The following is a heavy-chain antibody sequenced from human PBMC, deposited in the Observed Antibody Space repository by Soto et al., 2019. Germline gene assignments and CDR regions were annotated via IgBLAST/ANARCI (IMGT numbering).Heavy chain of an antibody. CDR1: GFSFGNYV. J-gene: IGHJ1*01. CDR3: TKGGDSWSGYAQH. D-gene: IGHD3-3*01. Sequence: GSLRLSCAASGFSFGNYVMNWVRQAPGKGLEWVSGISDSGGSSSSADSVKGRFTVSRDNFKNTLYLQMDSLTGDDTAVYYCTKGGDSWSGYAQHWGQGALVTVSS. V-gene: IGHV3-23*01. CDR2: ISDSGGSS.